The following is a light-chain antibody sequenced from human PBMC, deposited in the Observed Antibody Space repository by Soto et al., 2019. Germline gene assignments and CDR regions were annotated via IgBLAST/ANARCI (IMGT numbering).Light chain of an antibody. CDR2: DAS. J-gene: IGKJ1*01. V-gene: IGKV1-5*02. Sequence: DIQITQFPSTLSASVGDSVTVICRASQSISTWLAWYQQKPGKAPKLLIYDASSLQNGAPSRFSGSGSGTEFTLSISSLHPDDFATYFCQQYKGYSWTFGQGTKVDIK. CDR1: QSISTW. CDR3: QQYKGYSWT.